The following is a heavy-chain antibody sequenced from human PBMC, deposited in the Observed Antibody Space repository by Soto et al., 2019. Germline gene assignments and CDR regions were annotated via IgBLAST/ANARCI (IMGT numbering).Heavy chain of an antibody. V-gene: IGHV1-18*01. J-gene: IGHJ4*02. Sequence: SVKVSCKASGYTFTRFGIGSVRQAPAQGLAFMGWVSAFHGSTNYAQKFQGRVTMTTDTPTSTAYMELGSLRSDDTAVYYCARLYSSGWPRSYFDYWGQGTLVTVSS. CDR2: VSAFHGST. CDR1: GYTFTRFG. D-gene: IGHD6-19*01. CDR3: ARLYSSGWPRSYFDY.